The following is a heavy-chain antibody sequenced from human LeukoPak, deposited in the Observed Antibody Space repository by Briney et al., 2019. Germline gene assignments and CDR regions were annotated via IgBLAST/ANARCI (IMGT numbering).Heavy chain of an antibody. J-gene: IGHJ4*02. D-gene: IGHD3-22*01. CDR3: AREDQEDDSSGY. V-gene: IGHV1-69*04. Sequence: ASVKVSCKASGGTFSSYAISWVRQAPGQGLEWMGRIIPILGIANYAQKFQGRVTITADKSTSTAYMELSSLRSEDTAVYYCAREDQEDDSSGYWGQGTLVTVSP. CDR2: IIPILGIA. CDR1: GGTFSSYA.